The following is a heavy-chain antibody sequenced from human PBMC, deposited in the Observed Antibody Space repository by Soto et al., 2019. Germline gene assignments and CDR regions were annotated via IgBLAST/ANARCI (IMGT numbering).Heavy chain of an antibody. D-gene: IGHD6-19*01. CDR1: GFTFSSYA. CDR2: ISGSGETT. J-gene: IGHJ5*01. Sequence: EVQLSESGGGLVQPGGSLRLSCAASGFTFSSYAMSWVRQAPGKGLEWVSAISGSGETTYYADSVKGRFSISRDNSKNTLYLQMNSLRDEDTAIYYCAKRRLAEQSLVLGNWVDSWGQGTLVTVSS. V-gene: IGHV3-23*01. CDR3: AKRRLAEQSLVLGNWVDS.